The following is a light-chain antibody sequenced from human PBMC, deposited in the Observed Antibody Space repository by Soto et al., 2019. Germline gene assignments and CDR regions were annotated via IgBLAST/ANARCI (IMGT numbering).Light chain of an antibody. Sequence: EIVLTQSPGTLSLSPGERATLSCRASQSVSSSYLAWYQQKPGQAPTLLIYGASSRATGIPDRFSGSGSGTDFTLTISRLEPEDFAVYDCHQYGSSPKTFGQGTKLEIK. CDR3: HQYGSSPKT. J-gene: IGKJ2*01. CDR1: QSVSSSY. V-gene: IGKV3-20*01. CDR2: GAS.